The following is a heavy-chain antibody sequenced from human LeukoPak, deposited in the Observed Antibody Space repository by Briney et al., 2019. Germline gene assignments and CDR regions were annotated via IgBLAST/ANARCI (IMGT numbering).Heavy chain of an antibody. CDR1: DGSMSGYY. J-gene: IGHJ4*02. D-gene: IGHD2-15*01. CDR2: IYYSGST. V-gene: IGHV4-59*01. Sequence: SETLSLTCTVSDGSMSGYYWSWIRQPPGKGLEWIGYIYYSGSTNYNPSLKSRVTISVDTSKNQFSLKLSSVTAADTAVYYCARWHLGYCSGGSCYRTKSHFDYWGQGTLVTVSS. CDR3: ARWHLGYCSGGSCYRTKSHFDY.